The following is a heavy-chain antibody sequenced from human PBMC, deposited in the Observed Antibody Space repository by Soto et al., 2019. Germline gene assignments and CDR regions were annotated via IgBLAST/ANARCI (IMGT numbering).Heavy chain of an antibody. Sequence: GGSLRLSCAASGFTFRSHRMHWVRQAPGKGLVWVSRISGDGSSTHYADSVKGRFTISRDNAKNTLYLQMNSLRAEDTAVYYCARGGNYVFGYWGQGTLVTVSS. J-gene: IGHJ4*02. V-gene: IGHV3-74*01. CDR1: GFTFRSHR. D-gene: IGHD1-26*01. CDR2: ISGDGSST. CDR3: ARGGNYVFGY.